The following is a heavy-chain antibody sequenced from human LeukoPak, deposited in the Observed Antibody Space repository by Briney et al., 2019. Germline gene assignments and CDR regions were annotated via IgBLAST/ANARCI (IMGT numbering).Heavy chain of an antibody. CDR2: FDPEDGET. J-gene: IGHJ4*02. CDR3: ATDARGGDYYDSSGYGLFDY. CDR1: GYTLTELS. D-gene: IGHD3-22*01. Sequence: ASVTVSCKVSGYTLTELSMHWVRQAPGKGLEWMGGFDPEDGETIYAQKFQGRVTMTEDTSTDTAYMELSSLRSEDTAVYYCATDARGGDYYDSSGYGLFDYWGQGTLVTVSS. V-gene: IGHV1-24*01.